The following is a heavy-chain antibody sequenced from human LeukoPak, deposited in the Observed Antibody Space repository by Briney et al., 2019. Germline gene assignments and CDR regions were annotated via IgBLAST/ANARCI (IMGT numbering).Heavy chain of an antibody. J-gene: IGHJ4*02. Sequence: PGGSLRLSCAAYGFTFSDYYMSWIRQAPGKGLEWVSYISSSSSDTNYADSVKGRFTISRDNAKSSLYLQMNSLRAEDTAVYYCASDTRDGYNFDYWGQGTLVTVSS. D-gene: IGHD5-24*01. CDR3: ASDTRDGYNFDY. CDR1: GFTFSDYY. V-gene: IGHV3-11*05. CDR2: ISSSSSDT.